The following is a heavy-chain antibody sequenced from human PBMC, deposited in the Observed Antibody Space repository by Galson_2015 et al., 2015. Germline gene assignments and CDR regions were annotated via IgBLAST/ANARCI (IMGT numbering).Heavy chain of an antibody. CDR2: ISYDGSNK. V-gene: IGHV3-30-3*01. J-gene: IGHJ3*02. CDR1: GFTFSSYA. Sequence: SLRLSCAASGFTFSSYAMHWVRQAPGKGLEWVAVISYDGSNKYYADSVKGRFTISRDNSKNTLYLQMNSLRAEDTAVYYCARAKCGGNAQDAFDIWGQGTMVTVSS. CDR3: ARAKCGGNAQDAFDI. D-gene: IGHD4-23*01.